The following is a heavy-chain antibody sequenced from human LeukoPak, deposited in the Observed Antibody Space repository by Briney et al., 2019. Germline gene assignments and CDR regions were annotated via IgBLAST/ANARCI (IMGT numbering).Heavy chain of an antibody. CDR2: MNPNSGNT. D-gene: IGHD3-10*01. CDR1: GYTFTSYD. Sequence: ASVKVSCKASGYTFTSYDINWVRQATGQGLEWMGWMNPNSGNTGYAQKFQGRVTMTRDTSISTAYMELSRLRSDDTAVYYCARDEFTMVRGVISGYWGQGTLVTVSS. J-gene: IGHJ4*02. V-gene: IGHV1-8*01. CDR3: ARDEFTMVRGVISGY.